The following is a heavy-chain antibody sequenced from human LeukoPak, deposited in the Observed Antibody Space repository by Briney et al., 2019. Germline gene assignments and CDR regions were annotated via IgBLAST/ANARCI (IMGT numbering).Heavy chain of an antibody. CDR1: GITLSNYG. CDR3: AKRGVVIRVILVGFHKEAYYFDS. CDR2: ISGSGGGT. D-gene: IGHD3-22*01. J-gene: IGHJ4*02. V-gene: IGHV3-23*01. Sequence: GGSLRLSCAVSGITLSNYGMSWLHQAPGKGLEWVAGISGSGGGTFYADSVKGRFTVSRDNPKNTLYLQMSSLRAEDTAVYFCAKRGVVIRVILVGFHKEAYYFDSWGQGALVTVSS.